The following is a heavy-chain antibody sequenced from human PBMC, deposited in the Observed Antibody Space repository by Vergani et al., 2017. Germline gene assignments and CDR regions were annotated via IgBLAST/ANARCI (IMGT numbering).Heavy chain of an antibody. CDR2: IIPIFGIA. CDR1: GGTFSSYA. D-gene: IGHD3-22*01. CDR3: ALGSPNYYYDSSGYRQDAFDI. J-gene: IGHJ3*02. V-gene: IGHV1-69*17. Sequence: QVQLVQSGAEVKKPGSSVKVSCKASGGTFSSYAISWVRQAPGQGLEWMGGIIPIFGIANYAQKFQGRVTITADKSTSTAYMELSSLRSEDTAVYYCALGSPNYYYDSSGYRQDAFDIWGQGTMVTVSS.